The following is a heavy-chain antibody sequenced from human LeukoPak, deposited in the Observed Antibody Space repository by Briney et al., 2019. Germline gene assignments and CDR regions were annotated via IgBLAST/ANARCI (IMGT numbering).Heavy chain of an antibody. D-gene: IGHD3-10*01. CDR2: ISYDGSNK. CDR1: GFTFSSYA. Sequence: PGGYLRLSCAASGFTFSSYAMHWVRQAPGKGLEWVAVISYDGSNKYYADSVKGRFTISRDNSKNTLYLQMNSLRAEDTAVYYCARDTSWDYYGSGSYLGDYWGQGTLVTVSS. J-gene: IGHJ4*02. CDR3: ARDTSWDYYGSGSYLGDY. V-gene: IGHV3-30-3*01.